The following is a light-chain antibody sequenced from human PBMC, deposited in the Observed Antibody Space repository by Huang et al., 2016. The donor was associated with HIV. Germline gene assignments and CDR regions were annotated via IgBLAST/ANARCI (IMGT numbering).Light chain of an antibody. CDR3: MEALQAPYT. Sequence: DAVMTQSPLSLPVPPGEPASISCRSSQSLRHRNGLNYLDWYLQKPGQSPQLLIHLGSSRSSGVPDRFSGGGSGTDFSLNISRVEAEDAGIYYCMEALQAPYTFGQGTKLEI. V-gene: IGKV2-28*01. CDR2: LGS. J-gene: IGKJ2*01. CDR1: QSLRHRNGLNY.